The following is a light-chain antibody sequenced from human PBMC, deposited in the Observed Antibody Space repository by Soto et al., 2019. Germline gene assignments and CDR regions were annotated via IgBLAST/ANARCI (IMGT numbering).Light chain of an antibody. J-gene: IGLJ1*01. V-gene: IGLV2-14*01. Sequence: QSALTQPASVSGSPGQSITISCTGTSSDVAFYNHVSWYQQHPGKAPKLLIYEVNNRPSGVSYRFSGSKSGNTASLTISGLQAEDEADYFCSSYSISTAYLFGTGTKLTVL. CDR3: SSYSISTAYL. CDR1: SSDVAFYNH. CDR2: EVN.